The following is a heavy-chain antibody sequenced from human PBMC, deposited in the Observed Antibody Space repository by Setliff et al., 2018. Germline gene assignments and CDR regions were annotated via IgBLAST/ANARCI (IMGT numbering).Heavy chain of an antibody. CDR2: ISSDGGST. Sequence: GGSLRLSCVASGFTFSSYGMHWVRQAPGKGLEYVSGISSDGGSTYDANSVKDRFTISRDNSKNTLWLQMGSLRAEDMAVYYCARDDYNYGYNSWGQGTLVTVSS. V-gene: IGHV3-64*01. D-gene: IGHD5-18*01. CDR1: GFTFSSYG. J-gene: IGHJ4*02. CDR3: ARDDYNYGYNS.